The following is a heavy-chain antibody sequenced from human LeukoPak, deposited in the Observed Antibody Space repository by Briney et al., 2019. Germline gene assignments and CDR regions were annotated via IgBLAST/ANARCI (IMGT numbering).Heavy chain of an antibody. CDR1: GYSFTSYW. D-gene: IGHD3-9*01. CDR2: IYPGDSDT. Sequence: GESLKISWKGSGYSFTSYWIGWVRQIPGKGLEWMGIIYPGDSDTRYSPSFQGQVTISADKPISTAYLQWSSLQASDPAMYYCARPRALRYFDLPDYCLQGTLVTVSS. CDR3: ARPRALRYFDLPDY. V-gene: IGHV5-51*01. J-gene: IGHJ4*02.